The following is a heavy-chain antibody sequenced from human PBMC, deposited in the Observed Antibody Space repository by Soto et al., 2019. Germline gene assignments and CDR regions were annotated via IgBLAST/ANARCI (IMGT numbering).Heavy chain of an antibody. V-gene: IGHV1-8*01. D-gene: IGHD1-26*01. CDR2: MNTNSGNT. CDR1: VYTVTGYD. J-gene: IGHJ4*02. CDR3: AGEKVGTTGIDF. Sequence: QAQLVRSGAEVKKPGASVKVSCKASVYTVTGYDINWVRQATGQGLEWMGWMNTNSGNTGYAQNFQGRVTMNRDNSITTAYMELTSLRDDDSAVYYCAGEKVGTTGIDFWGQGTLVTVSS.